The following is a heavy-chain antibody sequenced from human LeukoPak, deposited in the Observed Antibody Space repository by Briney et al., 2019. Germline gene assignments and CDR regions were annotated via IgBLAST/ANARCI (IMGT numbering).Heavy chain of an antibody. CDR3: ARGFTMTYLDAFDI. CDR2: ISGSGGST. J-gene: IGHJ3*02. D-gene: IGHD3-22*01. CDR1: GFTFSSYW. Sequence: SGGSLRLSCAASGFTFSSYWMHWVRQAPGKGLEWVSAISGSGGSTYYADSVKGRFTISRDNSKNTLYLQMNSLRAEDTAVYYCARGFTMTYLDAFDIWGQGTMVTVSS. V-gene: IGHV3-23*01.